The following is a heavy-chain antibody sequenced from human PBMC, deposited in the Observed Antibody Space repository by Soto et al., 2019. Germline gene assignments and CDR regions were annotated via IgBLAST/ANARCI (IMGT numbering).Heavy chain of an antibody. CDR1: GGSISSGGYY. Sequence: SETLSLTCTVSGGSISSGGYYWSWIRQHPGKGLEWIGYIYYSGSTYYNPSLKSRVTISVDTSKNQFSLKLSSVTAADTAVYYCARGETTVTTWGDWFDPWGQGTLVTVSS. CDR3: ARGETTVTTWGDWFDP. D-gene: IGHD4-4*01. J-gene: IGHJ5*02. CDR2: IYYSGST. V-gene: IGHV4-31*03.